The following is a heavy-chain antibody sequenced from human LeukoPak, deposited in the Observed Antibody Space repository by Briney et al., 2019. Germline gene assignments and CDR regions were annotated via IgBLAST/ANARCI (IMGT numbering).Heavy chain of an antibody. J-gene: IGHJ4*02. Sequence: GGSLRLSCAASGFSASSDYMSWVRQAPGKGLERISVIYSGGTTYYTDSVRGRFTISRDNSKNTVYLQMDSLRAEDTAVYYCARDLGSSGFFDYWGQGTLVTVSP. V-gene: IGHV3-53*01. CDR1: GFSASSDY. CDR3: ARDLGSSGFFDY. D-gene: IGHD6-19*01. CDR2: IYSGGTT.